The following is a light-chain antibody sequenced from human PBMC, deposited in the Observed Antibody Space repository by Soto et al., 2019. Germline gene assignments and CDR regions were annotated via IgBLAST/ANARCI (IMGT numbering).Light chain of an antibody. CDR2: DVS. V-gene: IGLV2-11*01. J-gene: IGLJ2*01. Sequence: QSALTQPPSVSRSPGQSVTISCTGTSSDVGAYNFVSWYQQYPGKAPKLIIFDVSARPSGVPDRFSGSKSGNTASLTISGLQADDEADYYCCSYAGTYSPVLGGGTKLTVL. CDR3: CSYAGTYSPV. CDR1: SSDVGAYNF.